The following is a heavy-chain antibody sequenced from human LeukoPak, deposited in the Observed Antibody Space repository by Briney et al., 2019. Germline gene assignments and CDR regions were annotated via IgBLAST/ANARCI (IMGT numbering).Heavy chain of an antibody. CDR1: GFCFSSYS. CDR2: IAYTGTI. CDR3: AGDPHSLDY. J-gene: IGHJ4*02. Sequence: GGSLRLSRAASGFCFSSYSMNWVRQAPGKGLEWVAYIAYTGTIHYADSVRGRFAISRDNAKNSLYLQLNSLRVEDTAVYYCAGDPHSLDYWGQGTRVTVSS. V-gene: IGHV3-48*01.